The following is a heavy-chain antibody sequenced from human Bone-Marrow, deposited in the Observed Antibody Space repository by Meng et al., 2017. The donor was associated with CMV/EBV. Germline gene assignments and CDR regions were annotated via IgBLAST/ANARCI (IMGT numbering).Heavy chain of an antibody. J-gene: IGHJ4*02. CDR3: AREAYQLLFLEY. D-gene: IGHD2-2*01. Sequence: SETLSLTCTVSGGSISSSSYYWGWIRQPPGKGLEWIGSIYYSGSTYYNPSLKSRVTISVDTSKNQFSLKLSSVTAADTAVYYCAREAYQLLFLEYWGQGTLVTVSS. CDR2: IYYSGST. CDR1: GGSISSSSYY. V-gene: IGHV4-39*07.